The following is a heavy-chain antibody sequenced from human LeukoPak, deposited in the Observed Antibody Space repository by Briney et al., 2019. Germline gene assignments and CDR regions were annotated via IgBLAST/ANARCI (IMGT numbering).Heavy chain of an antibody. D-gene: IGHD6-13*01. CDR3: ARVLLLGYSTNYYYGMDV. V-gene: IGHV1-69*06. CDR2: IIPVFGTA. J-gene: IGHJ6*04. CDR1: GGTFSSYA. Sequence: SVKVSCKASGGTFSSYAISWVRQAPGQGLEWMGGIIPVFGTANYAQKFQGRVTITADKSTSTAYMELSSLRSEDTAVYYCARVLLLGYSTNYYYGMDVWGKGTTVTVSS.